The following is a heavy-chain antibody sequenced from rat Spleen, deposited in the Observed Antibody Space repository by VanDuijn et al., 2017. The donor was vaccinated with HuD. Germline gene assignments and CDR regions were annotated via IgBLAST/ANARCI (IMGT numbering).Heavy chain of an antibody. CDR3: ARGLANYFDY. CDR1: GFSLTSYN. CDR2: MWSGGST. J-gene: IGHJ2*01. D-gene: IGHD4-2*01. Sequence: QVQLMESGPGLVQPSETLSLTCTVSGFSLTSYNVHWVRQPPGKGLEWMGVMWSGGSTDYNSALKSRLSISRDTSKNQVFLKMNSLQSEDTTTYYCARGLANYFDYWGQGVMVTVSS. V-gene: IGHV2-45*01.